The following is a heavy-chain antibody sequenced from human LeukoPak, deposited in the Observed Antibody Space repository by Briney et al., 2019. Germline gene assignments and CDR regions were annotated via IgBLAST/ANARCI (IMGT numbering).Heavy chain of an antibody. Sequence: SSETLSLTCTVSGGSISSYYWNWIRQPPGKGLEWIGYIYYSVSTNYNPSLKSRVTISVDTSKNQFSLKLSSVTAADTAVYYCARQIVVVPAALYWFDPRGQGTLVTVS. V-gene: IGHV4-59*08. CDR1: GGSISSYY. CDR3: ARQIVVVPAALYWFDP. D-gene: IGHD2-15*01. CDR2: IYYSVST. J-gene: IGHJ5*02.